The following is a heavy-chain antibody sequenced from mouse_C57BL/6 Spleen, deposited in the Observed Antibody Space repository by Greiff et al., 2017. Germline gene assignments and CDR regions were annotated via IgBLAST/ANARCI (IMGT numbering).Heavy chain of an antibody. CDR1: GYSFTDYN. J-gene: IGHJ1*03. CDR2: ITPNYGTT. V-gene: IGHV1-39*01. Sequence: EMQGVESGPELVKPGASVKISCKASGYSFTDYNMNWVKQSNGKSLEWIGVITPNYGTTSYNQKFKGKATLTVDQSSSTAYMQLNSLTSEDSAVYYCARCPLVDYYGSSSWYFDVWGTGATVTVSS. D-gene: IGHD1-1*01. CDR3: ARCPLVDYYGSSSWYFDV.